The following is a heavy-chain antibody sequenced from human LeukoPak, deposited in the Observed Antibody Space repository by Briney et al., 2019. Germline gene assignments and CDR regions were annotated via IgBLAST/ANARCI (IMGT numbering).Heavy chain of an antibody. CDR2: INPNSDGT. Sequence: ASVKVSCKASGYTFTSYYMHWVRQAPGQGLEWMGCINPNSDGTRHAQKFQGRVTMTRDTSISTAYMELRSLRSGDTAVYYCARDNSVGDVAWWFDPWGQGTLVTVSS. D-gene: IGHD1-26*01. CDR3: ARDNSVGDVAWWFDP. CDR1: GYTFTSYY. V-gene: IGHV1-2*02. J-gene: IGHJ5*02.